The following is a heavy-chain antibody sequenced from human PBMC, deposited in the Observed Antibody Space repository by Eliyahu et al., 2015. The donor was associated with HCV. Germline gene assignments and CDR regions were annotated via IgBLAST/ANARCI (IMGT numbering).Heavy chain of an antibody. Sequence: QVQLQQWGAGLLKPSETLSLTCAVYGGSFSGYFCSWIRQPPGKGLEWIGEINQSGSTNYNPSLKSRVTISGDTSKNQFSLKVNSVTAADTAVYYCARGATANRAAAVGYWGQGTLVTVSS. J-gene: IGHJ4*02. V-gene: IGHV4-34*01. D-gene: IGHD6-13*01. CDR3: ARGATANRAAAVGY. CDR2: INQSGST. CDR1: GGSFSGYF.